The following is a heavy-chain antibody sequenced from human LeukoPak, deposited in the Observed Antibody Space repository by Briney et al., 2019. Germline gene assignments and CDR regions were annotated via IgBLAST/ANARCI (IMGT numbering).Heavy chain of an antibody. Sequence: PGRSLRLSCAPSVFTFSNYAMSWVRLAPGKGLEWVSSISDSGHRTYYADSVKGRFTISRDNSKNTLYLQMSSLRVEDTAVYYCTRDTPGIAASVSGGWGQGTLVTVSS. CDR1: VFTFSNYA. CDR3: TRDTPGIAASVSGG. D-gene: IGHD6-13*01. V-gene: IGHV3-23*01. J-gene: IGHJ4*02. CDR2: ISDSGHRT.